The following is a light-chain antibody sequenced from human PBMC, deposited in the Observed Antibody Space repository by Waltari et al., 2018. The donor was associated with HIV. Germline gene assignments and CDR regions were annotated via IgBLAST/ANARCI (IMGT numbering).Light chain of an antibody. V-gene: IGLV4-69*01. J-gene: IGLJ3*02. CDR3: QTWATGIRV. CDR2: LKSDGSH. Sequence: QLVLTQSPSASASLGASVKLTCTLSSGHNSYAIAWHQQQPEKGPRYLMKLKSDGSHKKGDGIPDRFSGSSSGAERYLTISSLQSEDEADYYCQTWATGIRVFGGGTKLTVL. CDR1: SGHNSYA.